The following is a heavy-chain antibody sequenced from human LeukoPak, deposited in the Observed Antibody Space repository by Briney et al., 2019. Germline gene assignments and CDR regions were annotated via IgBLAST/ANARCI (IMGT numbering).Heavy chain of an antibody. Sequence: GGSLRLSCAASGFTFSSYAMSWARQAPGKGLEWVSAISGSGGSTYYADSVKGRFTISRDNSKNTLYLQRNSLRAEYTAVYYCAPWGRYYFDYWGQGTLVTVSS. CDR3: APWGRYYFDY. V-gene: IGHV3-23*01. CDR1: GFTFSSYA. J-gene: IGHJ4*02. CDR2: ISGSGGST. D-gene: IGHD3-16*01.